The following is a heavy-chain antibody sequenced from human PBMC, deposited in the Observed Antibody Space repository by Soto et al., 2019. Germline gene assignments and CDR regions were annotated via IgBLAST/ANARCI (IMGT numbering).Heavy chain of an antibody. J-gene: IGHJ4*02. CDR3: ARLRAVVRGVIDY. Sequence: SETLSLTCAVYGGSFSGYYWSWIRQPPGQGLEWIGEINHSGSTRYNPSLKSRVTISVDTSKNQFSLQLISVTAADTAVYYCARLRAVVRGVIDYWGQGTLVTVSS. D-gene: IGHD3-10*01. V-gene: IGHV4-34*01. CDR1: GGSFSGYY. CDR2: INHSGST.